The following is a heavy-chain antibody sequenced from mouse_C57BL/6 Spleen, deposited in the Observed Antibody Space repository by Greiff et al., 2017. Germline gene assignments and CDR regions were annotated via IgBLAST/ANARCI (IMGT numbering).Heavy chain of an antibody. CDR2: IYPGDGDT. J-gene: IGHJ3*01. CDR3: ARSDYGSTRAGAY. Sequence: QVQLQQSGAELVKPGASVKISCKASGYAFSSYWMNWVKQRPGKGLEWIGQIYPGDGDTNYNGKFKGKATLTADKSSSTAYMQLSSLTSEDSAVYFCARSDYGSTRAGAYWGQGTLVTVSA. V-gene: IGHV1-80*01. CDR1: GYAFSSYW. D-gene: IGHD1-1*01.